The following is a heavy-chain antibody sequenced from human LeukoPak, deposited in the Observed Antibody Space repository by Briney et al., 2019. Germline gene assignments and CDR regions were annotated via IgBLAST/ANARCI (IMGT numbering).Heavy chain of an antibody. V-gene: IGHV3-23*01. CDR3: ARDYADYVGYFFFDY. J-gene: IGHJ4*02. Sequence: GRSLRLSCAASGFTFNNYAMNWVRQAPGKGLEWVSSISGGGETTYYADSAKGRFTISRDNSQNTLYLQMNSLRAEDTAVYYCARDYADYVGYFFFDYWGQGALVTVSS. CDR1: GFTFNNYA. D-gene: IGHD4-17*01. CDR2: ISGGGETT.